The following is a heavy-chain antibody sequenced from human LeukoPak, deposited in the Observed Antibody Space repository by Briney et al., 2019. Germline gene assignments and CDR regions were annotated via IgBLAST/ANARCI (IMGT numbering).Heavy chain of an antibody. CDR2: IIPILGIA. J-gene: IGHJ1*01. V-gene: IGHV1-69*04. Sequence: ASVMVSCKASGGTFSSYAISWVRQAPGQGLEWMGRIIPILGIANYAQKFQGRVTITADKSTSTAYMELSSLRSEDTAVYYCAITYSSSWYGYFQHWGQGTLVTVSS. CDR3: AITYSSSWYGYFQH. CDR1: GGTFSSYA. D-gene: IGHD6-13*01.